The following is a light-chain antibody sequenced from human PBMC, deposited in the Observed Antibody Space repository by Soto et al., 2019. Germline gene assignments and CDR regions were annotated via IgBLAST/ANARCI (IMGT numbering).Light chain of an antibody. J-gene: IGKJ4*01. CDR1: QSISNW. CDR3: QQYNSYPT. Sequence: DIQMTQSPSTLSASVGDRVTITCRASQSISNWLAWYQQKPGKAPKLLIYDASSLESRVPSRFSGSGSGTEFTLTISSLQPDDFATYYCQQYNSYPTFGGGTKVEIK. V-gene: IGKV1-5*01. CDR2: DAS.